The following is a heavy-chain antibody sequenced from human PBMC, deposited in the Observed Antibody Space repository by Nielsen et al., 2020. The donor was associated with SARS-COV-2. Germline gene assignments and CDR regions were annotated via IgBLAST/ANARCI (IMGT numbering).Heavy chain of an antibody. Sequence: GGSLRLSCAASGFTFSSYAMSWVRQAPGKGLEWVSAISGSGGSTYYADSVKGRFTISRDNSKNTLYLQMNSLRAEDTAVYYCAKIPLEYYYDSSGTPPHWGQGTLVTVSS. J-gene: IGHJ1*01. CDR1: GFTFSSYA. CDR3: AKIPLEYYYDSSGTPPH. V-gene: IGHV3-23*01. CDR2: ISGSGGST. D-gene: IGHD3-22*01.